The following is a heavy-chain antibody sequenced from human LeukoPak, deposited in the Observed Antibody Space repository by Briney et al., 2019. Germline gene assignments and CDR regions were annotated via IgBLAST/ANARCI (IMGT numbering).Heavy chain of an antibody. CDR1: GDSISSSHW. D-gene: IGHD3-22*01. CDR2: IYHSGNT. V-gene: IGHV4-4*02. J-gene: IGHJ6*03. CDR3: ARVGPYYYDSSASRGYYYYYMDV. Sequence: SETLSLTCAVSGDSISSSHWWSWVRQSPGKGLEWIGEIYHSGNTNYNPSLKSRVAISLDKSSNQFSLRLTSVTAADTAVYYCARVGPYYYDSSASRGYYYYYMDVWGKGTTVTVSS.